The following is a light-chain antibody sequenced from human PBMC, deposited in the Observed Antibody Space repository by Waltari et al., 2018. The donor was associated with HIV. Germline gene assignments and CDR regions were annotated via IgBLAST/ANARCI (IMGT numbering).Light chain of an antibody. Sequence: QSALTQPRSVSGSPGQSVTISCTGTSSDVGAYNYVSWYQQHPGKAPKLMIYDVNKRPSGVPDRFSGSKSGNTASLTISGLQAEDEAGYYCCSYTGSYTYVFGTGTKVTVL. J-gene: IGLJ1*01. CDR2: DVN. CDR1: SSDVGAYNY. V-gene: IGLV2-11*01. CDR3: CSYTGSYTYV.